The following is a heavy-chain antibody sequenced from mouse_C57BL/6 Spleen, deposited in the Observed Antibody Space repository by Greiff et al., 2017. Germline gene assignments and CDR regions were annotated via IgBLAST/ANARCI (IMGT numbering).Heavy chain of an antibody. CDR1: CVKIEDYY. CDR2: IDPEDGET. Sequence: EVQLQQSGAEGGKKGEEGTGVGRASCVKIEDYYMHWWKQRTEQGLEWIGRIDPEDGETKYAPKFQGKATITADTSSNTAYLQLSSLTSEDTAVYYCARYPIGYAMDYWGQGTSVTVSS. D-gene: IGHD2-14*01. V-gene: IGHV14-2*01. CDR3: ARYPIGYAMDY. J-gene: IGHJ4*01.